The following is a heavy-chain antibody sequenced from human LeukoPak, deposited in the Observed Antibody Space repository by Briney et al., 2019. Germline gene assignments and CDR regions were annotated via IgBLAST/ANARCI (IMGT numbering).Heavy chain of an antibody. V-gene: IGHV1-18*01. J-gene: IGHJ4*02. D-gene: IGHD5-24*01. CDR2: ISAYNGNT. Sequence: ASEKVSCKASGYTFISYGISWVRQAPGQGLEWMGWISAYNGNTNYAQKLQGRVTMTTDTSTNTAYMDLRSLRSDDTAVYYCARDIQDGDGHPFDYWGQGTLVTVSS. CDR1: GYTFISYG. CDR3: ARDIQDGDGHPFDY.